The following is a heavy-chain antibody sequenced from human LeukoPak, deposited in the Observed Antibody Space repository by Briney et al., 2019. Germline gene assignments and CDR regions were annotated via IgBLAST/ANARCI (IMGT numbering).Heavy chain of an antibody. CDR3: ARKVDTATGGHFDY. Sequence: SETLSLTCTVSGGSISSSSYYWGWIRQPPGKGLEWIGSIYYSGSTYYNPSLKSRVTISVDTSKNQFSLKLSSVTAADTAVYYCARKVDTATGGHFDYWGQGTLVTVSS. J-gene: IGHJ4*02. V-gene: IGHV4-39*07. CDR2: IYYSGST. D-gene: IGHD5-18*01. CDR1: GGSISSSSYY.